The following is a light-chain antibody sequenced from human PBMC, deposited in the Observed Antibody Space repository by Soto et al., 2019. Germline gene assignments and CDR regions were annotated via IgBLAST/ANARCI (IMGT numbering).Light chain of an antibody. V-gene: IGKV3-15*01. CDR1: QRIDTS. J-gene: IGKJ1*01. Sequence: EIVMTQSPATRSVSPVEIATLSCRASQRIDTSLAWYQQRPGQAPRLLLYNAATRATGIPARFSGRGFGTEFTLTISSLQSEDFALYYCQQYGSSGTFGQGTKVDIK. CDR2: NAA. CDR3: QQYGSSGT.